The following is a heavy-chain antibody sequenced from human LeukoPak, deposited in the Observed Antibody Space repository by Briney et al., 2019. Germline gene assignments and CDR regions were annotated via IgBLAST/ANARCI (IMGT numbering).Heavy chain of an antibody. CDR2: ISYDGSNK. CDR3: ARGDNFDY. J-gene: IGHJ4*02. CDR1: GFTFSSYA. V-gene: IGHV3-30*03. Sequence: GGSLRLSCAASGFTFSSYAMSWVRQAPGKGLEWVAVISYDGSNKYYADSVKGRFTISRDNSKNTLYLQMNSLRAEDTAVYYCARGDNFDYWGQGTLVTVSS.